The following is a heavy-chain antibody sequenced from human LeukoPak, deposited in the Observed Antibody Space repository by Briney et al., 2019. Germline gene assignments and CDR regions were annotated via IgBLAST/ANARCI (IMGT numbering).Heavy chain of an antibody. V-gene: IGHV3-33*01. CDR2: IWYDGSNK. CDR3: ARDLARFDY. CDR1: GFTFSSYG. Sequence: PGRSLRLSCAASGFTFSSYGMHWVRQAPGKGLEWVAVIWYDGSNKYYADSVKGRFTISRDNSKNTLYLQMNSLRAEDTAVYCCARDLARFDYWGQGTLVTVSS. J-gene: IGHJ4*02.